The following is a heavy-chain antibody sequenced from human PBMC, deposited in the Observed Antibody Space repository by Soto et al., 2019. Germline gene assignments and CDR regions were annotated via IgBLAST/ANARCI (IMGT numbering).Heavy chain of an antibody. Sequence: SETLSLTCTVSGVSISSYYWSWIRQSPGKGLEWIGHIYYSGSTDYNPSLKSRVTISVDTSKNQFSLKLSSVTAADTAVYYCARGLRRPWFAPWGRGTSVTVSS. V-gene: IGHV4-59*01. D-gene: IGHD3-10*01. CDR2: IYYSGST. CDR3: ARGLRRPWFAP. CDR1: GVSISSYY. J-gene: IGHJ5*02.